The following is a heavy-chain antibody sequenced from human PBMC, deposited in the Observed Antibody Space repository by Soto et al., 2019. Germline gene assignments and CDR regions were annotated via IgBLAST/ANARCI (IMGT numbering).Heavy chain of an antibody. CDR2: IDGAGRIT. D-gene: IGHD3-10*01. V-gene: IGHV3-23*01. CDR1: GFTPSSSD. Sequence: EVQLLESGGGFIQPGGSLRLSFAASGFTPSSSDMSWVRQGPGKGLEWVSTIDGAGRITYYADSVKGRFTISRDNSKITLYLQMESLGADDTAVYYGVKNSGWFHSWGQGALVTVSS. J-gene: IGHJ5*01. CDR3: VKNSGWFHS.